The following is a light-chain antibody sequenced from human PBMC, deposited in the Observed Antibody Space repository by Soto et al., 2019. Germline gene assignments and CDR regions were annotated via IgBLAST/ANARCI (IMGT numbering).Light chain of an antibody. CDR2: EVN. Sequence: QSALTQPPSASGSPGQSVTISCTGTSSDVGSYNYVSWYQQHPGRAPKLMIFEVNKRPSGVPDRFSGSKSGNTASLTVSGLQAEDEADYYCSSYTGSTVFGGGTKLTVL. V-gene: IGLV2-8*01. CDR1: SSDVGSYNY. J-gene: IGLJ2*01. CDR3: SSYTGSTV.